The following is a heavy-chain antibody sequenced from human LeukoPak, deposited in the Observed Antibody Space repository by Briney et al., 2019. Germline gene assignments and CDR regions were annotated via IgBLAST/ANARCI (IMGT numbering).Heavy chain of an antibody. J-gene: IGHJ6*03. CDR1: GYTFTSYG. V-gene: IGHV1-18*01. CDR2: ISAYNGNT. CDR3: AREYSSWPGYYYYYYMDV. D-gene: IGHD6-6*01. Sequence: ASVKVSCKASGYTFTSYGFSCVRQAPGQGLDWMGCISAYNGNTNYAQKLQGRVTMTTDTSTSTAYMELRSLRSDDTAVYYCAREYSSWPGYYYYYYMDVWSKGTTVTVSS.